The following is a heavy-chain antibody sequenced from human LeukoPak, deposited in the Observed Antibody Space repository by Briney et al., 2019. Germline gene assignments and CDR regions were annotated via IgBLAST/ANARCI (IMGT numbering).Heavy chain of an antibody. CDR2: INPGYSDI. V-gene: IGHV5-51*01. D-gene: IGHD5-12*01. CDR1: GYSFTSYW. Sequence: VESLKISCKGSGYSFTSYWIGWVRQMPGKGLEWMGIINPGYSDIRYSPSFQGQVTISADKSISTAYLQWSSLKASDTAIYYCARHDKGYSGYVTLDYWGQGTLVTVSS. CDR3: ARHDKGYSGYVTLDY. J-gene: IGHJ4*02.